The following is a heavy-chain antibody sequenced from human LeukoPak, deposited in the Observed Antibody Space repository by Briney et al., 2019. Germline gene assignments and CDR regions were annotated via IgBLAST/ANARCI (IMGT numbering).Heavy chain of an antibody. CDR3: ARDGTVTLDY. CDR1: GGSFSGYY. V-gene: IGHV4-34*01. Sequence: SETLSLTCAVYGGSFSGYYWSWIRQPPGKGLEWIGEINHSGSTNYNPSLKSRVTISVDTSKNQFSLKLSSVTAADTAVYYCARDGTVTLDYWGQGTLVTVSS. CDR2: INHSGST. D-gene: IGHD4-11*01. J-gene: IGHJ4*02.